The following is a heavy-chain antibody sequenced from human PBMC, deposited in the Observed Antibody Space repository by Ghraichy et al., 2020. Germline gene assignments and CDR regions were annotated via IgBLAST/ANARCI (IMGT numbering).Heavy chain of an antibody. D-gene: IGHD3/OR15-3a*01. CDR3: ARQSVLDGALAWGWFDP. CDR2: IYYSGVT. J-gene: IGHJ5*02. Sequence: SETLSLTCTVSGGSISSPSYYWAWIRQPPGKGLEWLGSIYYSGVTYYTPSLKSRVTISVDTSKNQFSLKLSSVTAADTAVYSCARQSVLDGALAWGWFDPWGRGTLVTVSS. V-gene: IGHV4-39*01. CDR1: GGSISSPSYY.